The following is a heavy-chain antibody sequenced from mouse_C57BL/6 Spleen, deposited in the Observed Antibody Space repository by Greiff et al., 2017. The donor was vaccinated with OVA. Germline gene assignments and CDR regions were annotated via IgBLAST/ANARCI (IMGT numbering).Heavy chain of an antibody. Sequence: VMLVESGPGLVAPSQSLSITCTVSGFSLTSYGVDWVRQSPGKGLEWLGVIWGVGSTNYNSALKSRLSISKDNSKSQVFLKMNSLQTDDTAMYYCARYGNENAMDYWGQGTSVTVSS. CDR2: IWGVGST. D-gene: IGHD2-1*01. CDR1: GFSLTSYG. CDR3: ARYGNENAMDY. J-gene: IGHJ4*01. V-gene: IGHV2-6*01.